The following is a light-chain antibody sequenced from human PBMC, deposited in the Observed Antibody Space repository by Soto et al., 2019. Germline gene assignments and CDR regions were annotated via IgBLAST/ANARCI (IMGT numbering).Light chain of an antibody. CDR2: GAS. J-gene: IGKJ2*01. Sequence: DIRVTDSPATLSVPPGERATLSCRASQSVGSNLAWYQQKAGQAPRLLIYGASTRATGIPARFSGSGSGTEFTLTISTRQSEDVAFYYCQQYNSWTPYTLGQRTNVDIK. CDR3: QQYNSWTPYT. CDR1: QSVGSN. V-gene: IGKV3-15*01.